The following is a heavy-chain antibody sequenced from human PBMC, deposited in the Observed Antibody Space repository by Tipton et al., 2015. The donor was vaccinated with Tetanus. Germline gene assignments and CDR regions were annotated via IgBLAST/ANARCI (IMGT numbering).Heavy chain of an antibody. CDR1: GGSITKDY. Sequence: TLSLTCNVSGGSITKDYWSWIRQSPGKTLEWIGYITYSARTKYNPSLTSRVTLSLEASKNEFSLRLSSVTAADTAVYYCARSHVFRFTLFGEEIPRSGRFDPWGQGTLVTVSS. CDR2: ITYSART. D-gene: IGHD3-3*01. V-gene: IGHV4-59*01. J-gene: IGHJ5*02. CDR3: ARSHVFRFTLFGEEIPRSGRFDP.